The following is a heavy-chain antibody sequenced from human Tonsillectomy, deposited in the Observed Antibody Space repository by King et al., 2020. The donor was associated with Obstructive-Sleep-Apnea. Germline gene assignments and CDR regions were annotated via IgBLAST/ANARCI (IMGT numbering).Heavy chain of an antibody. CDR3: ACPYSSSSQGYYYYYGMDV. J-gene: IGHJ6*02. Sequence: VQLVQSGAEVKKPGSSVKVSCKASGGTFSSSAISWVRQAPGQGLEWMGGIIPIFGTANYAQKFQGRVTITADESTSTAYMELSSLRSEDTGVAFCACPYSSSSQGYYYYYGMDVWGQGTTVTVSS. V-gene: IGHV1-69*01. D-gene: IGHD6-6*01. CDR2: IIPIFGTA. CDR1: GGTFSSSA.